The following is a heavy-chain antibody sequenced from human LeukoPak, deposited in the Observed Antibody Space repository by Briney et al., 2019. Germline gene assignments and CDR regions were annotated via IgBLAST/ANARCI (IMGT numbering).Heavy chain of an antibody. D-gene: IGHD2-2*01. Sequence: PGRSLRLSCAASGFTFSSYGMHWVRQAPGKGLEWVAVIWYDGSNKYYADSVKGRFTISRDNSKNTLHLQMNSLRAEDTAVYYCASSYATYHYYYMDVWGKGTTVTVSS. CDR1: GFTFSSYG. CDR2: IWYDGSNK. CDR3: ASSYATYHYYYMDV. V-gene: IGHV3-33*01. J-gene: IGHJ6*03.